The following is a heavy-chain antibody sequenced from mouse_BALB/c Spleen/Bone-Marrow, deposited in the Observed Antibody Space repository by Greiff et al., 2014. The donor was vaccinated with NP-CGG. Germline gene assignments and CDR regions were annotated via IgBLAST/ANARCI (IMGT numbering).Heavy chain of an antibody. CDR2: IYPGNVNT. CDR1: GYTFTSYY. Sequence: QVQLKESGPELVKPGASVRISCKASGYTFTSYYIHWVKQRPGQGLEWIGWIYPGNVNTKYNEKFKGKATLTADKSSSTAYMQLSSLTSEDSAVYFCARDYYGSSSLAYWGQGTLVTVSA. D-gene: IGHD1-1*01. CDR3: ARDYYGSSSLAY. V-gene: IGHV1S56*01. J-gene: IGHJ3*01.